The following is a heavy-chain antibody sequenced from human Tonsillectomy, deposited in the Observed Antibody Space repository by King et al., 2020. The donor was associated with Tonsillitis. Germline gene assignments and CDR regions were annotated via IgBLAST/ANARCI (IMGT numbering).Heavy chain of an antibody. D-gene: IGHD3-22*01. CDR3: GTDDPSGHFGH. Sequence: VQLVESGGGVVQPARSLRLSCAASGFAFKSFGMHWVRQAPGKGLQWVATISYDASQTYYADSVKGRFTISRDNSENTLFLQMNSLRADDTALYYCGTDDPSGHFGHWGQGTLVTVSS. J-gene: IGHJ1*01. CDR1: GFAFKSFG. CDR2: ISYDASQT. V-gene: IGHV3-30*03.